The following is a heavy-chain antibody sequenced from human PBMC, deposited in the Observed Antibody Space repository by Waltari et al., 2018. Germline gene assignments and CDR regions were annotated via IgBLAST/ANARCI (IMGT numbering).Heavy chain of an antibody. CDR3: ARSYCSGGSCYTGLFDY. CDR2: IYYSGST. J-gene: IGHJ4*02. V-gene: IGHV4-59*11. Sequence: QVQLQESGPGLVKPSETLSLTCTVSGGSISSHYWSWIRQPPGKGLEWIGYIYYSGSTNYNPSLKSRVTISVDTSKNQFSLKLSSVTAADTAVYYCARSYCSGGSCYTGLFDYWGQGTLVTVSS. D-gene: IGHD2-15*01. CDR1: GGSISSHY.